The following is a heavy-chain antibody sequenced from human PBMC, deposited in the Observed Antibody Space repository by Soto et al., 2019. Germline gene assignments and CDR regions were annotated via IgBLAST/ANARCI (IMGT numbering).Heavy chain of an antibody. Sequence: SETLSLTCTVSGGAINSYYWPWFRQPAGKGLEWIGRIYSSGSTKYNPSLQSRVTMSLDTSKNQFSLRLTSVTAADTAVYSCARGQRFSDWFDPWGQGTLVTVS. CDR1: GGAINSYY. CDR3: ARGQRFSDWFDP. D-gene: IGHD3-3*01. CDR2: IYSSGST. J-gene: IGHJ5*02. V-gene: IGHV4-4*07.